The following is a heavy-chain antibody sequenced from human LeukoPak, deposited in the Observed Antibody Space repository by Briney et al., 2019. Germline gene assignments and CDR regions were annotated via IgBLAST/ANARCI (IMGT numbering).Heavy chain of an antibody. V-gene: IGHV3-23*01. CDR3: AEVATTWTIDY. D-gene: IGHD3/OR15-3a*01. Sequence: PGGSLRLSCAASGFTFSSYAMDWVRQAPGKGLEWVSRISVSSANTYYIDSVKGRFTVSRDNSKNTLYLQMNSLRAEDTAEYYCAEVATTWTIDYWGQGTLVTVSS. J-gene: IGHJ4*02. CDR1: GFTFSSYA. CDR2: ISVSSANT.